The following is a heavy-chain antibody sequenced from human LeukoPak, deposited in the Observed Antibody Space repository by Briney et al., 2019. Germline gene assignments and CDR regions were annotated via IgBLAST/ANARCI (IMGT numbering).Heavy chain of an antibody. CDR1: GYTFTSYD. D-gene: IGHD3-22*01. Sequence: ASVKVSCKASGYTFTSYDINWVRQATGQGLEWMGWMNPNSGNTGYAQKFPGRVTMTRNTSISTAYMELSSLRSEDTAVYYCARGAQYYYDSSGYYPEGDYWGQGTLVTVSS. J-gene: IGHJ4*02. CDR3: ARGAQYYYDSSGYYPEGDY. CDR2: MNPNSGNT. V-gene: IGHV1-8*01.